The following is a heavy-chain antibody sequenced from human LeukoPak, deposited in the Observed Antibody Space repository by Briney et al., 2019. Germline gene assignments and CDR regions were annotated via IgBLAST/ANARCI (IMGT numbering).Heavy chain of an antibody. J-gene: IGHJ5*02. Sequence: SETLSLTCTVSGGSISSYYWSWIRQPPGKGLEWIGYIYYSGSTNYNPSLKSRVTISVDTSKNQFSLKLSSVTAADTAVYYCARDRYYDFWKGFDPWGQGTLVTVPS. D-gene: IGHD3-3*01. CDR1: GGSISSYY. V-gene: IGHV4-59*01. CDR3: ARDRYYDFWKGFDP. CDR2: IYYSGST.